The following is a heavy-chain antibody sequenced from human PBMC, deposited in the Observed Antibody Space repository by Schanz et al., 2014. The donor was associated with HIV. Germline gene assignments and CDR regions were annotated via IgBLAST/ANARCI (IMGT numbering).Heavy chain of an antibody. CDR1: GFPFGYAW. CDR2: IKSKTDGGTT. V-gene: IGHV3-15*05. CDR3: PTRRVLGVVQDF. Sequence: EVQVVESGGGLVKPGGSLRLSCAPSGFPFGYAWMSWVRQAPGKGLEWVGLIKSKTDGGTTDYAAPVKGRFTISRDDSKNTLHLQMNSLKTEDTAVYFCPTRRVLGVVQDFWGRGTLVTVSS. J-gene: IGHJ4*02. D-gene: IGHD3-3*01.